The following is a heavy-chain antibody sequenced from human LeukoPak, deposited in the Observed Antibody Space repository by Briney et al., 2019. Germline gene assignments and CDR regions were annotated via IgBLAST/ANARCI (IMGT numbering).Heavy chain of an antibody. CDR1: GYTFTGYY. CDR2: INPSGGST. CDR3: ARAYSSSSPFDY. V-gene: IGHV1-46*01. D-gene: IGHD6-6*01. J-gene: IGHJ4*02. Sequence: GASVKVSCKASGYTFTGYYMHWVRQAPGQGLEWMGWINPSGGSTSYAQKFQGRVTMTRDTSTSTVYLELSSLRSEDTAVYYCARAYSSSSPFDYWGQGTLVTVSS.